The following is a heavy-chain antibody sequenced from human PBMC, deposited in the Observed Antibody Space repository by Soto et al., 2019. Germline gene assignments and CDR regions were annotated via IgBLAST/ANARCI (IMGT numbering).Heavy chain of an antibody. V-gene: IGHV3-30-3*01. D-gene: IGHD3-22*01. CDR3: AREKHNYYDSSGYTY. CDR2: ISYDGSNK. Sequence: PGGSLRLSCAASGFTFSSYAMHWVRQAPGKGLEWVAVISYDGSNKYYADSVKGRFTISRDNSKNTLYLQMNSLRAEDTAVYYCAREKHNYYDSSGYTYWGQGTLVTVSS. CDR1: GFTFSSYA. J-gene: IGHJ4*02.